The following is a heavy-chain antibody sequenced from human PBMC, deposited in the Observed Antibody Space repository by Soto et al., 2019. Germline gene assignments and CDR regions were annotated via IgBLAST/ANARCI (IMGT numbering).Heavy chain of an antibody. J-gene: IGHJ3*02. D-gene: IGHD3-22*01. CDR2: ISGSGGST. Sequence: GESLRLSCAASGFTFSSYAMSWVRQAPGKGLEWVSAISGSGGSTYYADSVKGRFTISRDNSKNTLYLQMNSLRAEDTAVYYCAKDLRSRSDSIGYYWSHHDAFDIWGQGTMVTVSS. CDR3: AKDLRSRSDSIGYYWSHHDAFDI. V-gene: IGHV3-23*01. CDR1: GFTFSSYA.